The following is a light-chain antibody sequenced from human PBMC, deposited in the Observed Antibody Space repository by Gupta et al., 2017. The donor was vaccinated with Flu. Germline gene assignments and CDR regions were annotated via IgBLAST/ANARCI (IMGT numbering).Light chain of an antibody. CDR1: RSVLSTSNNVNF. CDR3: QQDYSTHT. CDR2: AAS. Sequence: EIVMMQSPDSLAVSLGERATLNCTSSRSVLSTSNNVNFLAWFQHKLGQPPRLLIYAASTRDVDVPARFSGGGSRTDFTLTINSLQAEDVATYYCQQDYSTHTFGQGTRLEMK. V-gene: IGKV4-1*01. J-gene: IGKJ5*01.